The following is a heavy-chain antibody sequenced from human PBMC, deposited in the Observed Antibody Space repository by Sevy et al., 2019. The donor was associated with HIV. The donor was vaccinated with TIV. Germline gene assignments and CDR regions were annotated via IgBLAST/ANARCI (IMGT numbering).Heavy chain of an antibody. J-gene: IGHJ4*02. CDR3: ARSQRNLKSHGSGSYSIDY. CDR2: IYYSGSA. D-gene: IGHD3-10*01. CDR1: GGSISSGGYY. V-gene: IGHV4-31*03. Sequence: SETLSLTCTVSGGSISSGGYYWSWIRQHPGKGLEWIGYIYYSGSAYYNPSLKSRVTISVDTSKNQFSLKLSSVTAADTAVYYCARSQRNLKSHGSGSYSIDYWGQGTLVTVSS.